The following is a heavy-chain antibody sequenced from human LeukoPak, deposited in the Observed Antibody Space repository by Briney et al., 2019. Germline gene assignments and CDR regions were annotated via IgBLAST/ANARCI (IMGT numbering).Heavy chain of an antibody. V-gene: IGHV3-23*01. D-gene: IGHD3-22*01. CDR2: VSGSGGST. CDR1: GFTFSSYA. J-gene: IGHJ4*02. Sequence: GGSLRLSCAASGFTFSSYAMSWVRQAPGKGLEWVSAVSGSGGSTYYADSVKGRFTISRDNSKNTLYLQMNSLRAEDTAVYYCAKIHDSSGYPADYWGQGTLVTVSS. CDR3: AKIHDSSGYPADY.